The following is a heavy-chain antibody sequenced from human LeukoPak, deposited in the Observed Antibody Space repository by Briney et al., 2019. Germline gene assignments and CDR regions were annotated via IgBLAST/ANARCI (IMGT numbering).Heavy chain of an antibody. J-gene: IGHJ3*02. CDR1: GFTFSSYW. CDR2: IKQDGSEK. V-gene: IGHV3-7*01. Sequence: GGSLRLSCAASGFTFSSYWMSWVRQAPGKGLEWVANIKQDGSEKYYVDSVKGRFTISRDNAKNSLYLQMDSLRAEDTAVYYCARPRDFWSGHDAFDIWGQGTMVTVSS. CDR3: ARPRDFWSGHDAFDI. D-gene: IGHD3-3*01.